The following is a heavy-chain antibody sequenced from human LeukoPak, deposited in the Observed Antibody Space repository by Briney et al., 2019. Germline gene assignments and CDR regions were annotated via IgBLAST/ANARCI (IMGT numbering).Heavy chain of an antibody. J-gene: IGHJ6*03. Sequence: SETLSLTCTVSGGSISSYYWSWIRQPAGKGLEWIGRIYTTESTNYNPSLKSRVTISVDTSKNQFSLKLSSVTAADTAVYYCARDDYYYYYMDVWGKGTTVTVSS. V-gene: IGHV4-4*07. CDR3: ARDDYYYYYMDV. CDR1: GGSISSYY. CDR2: IYTTEST.